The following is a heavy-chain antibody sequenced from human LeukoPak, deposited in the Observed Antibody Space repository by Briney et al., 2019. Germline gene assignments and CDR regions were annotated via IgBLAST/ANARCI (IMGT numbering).Heavy chain of an antibody. CDR1: GGSFSGSFSDYY. CDR2: IHHSGST. V-gene: IGHV4-34*01. Sequence: SETLSLTCAVYGGSFSGSFSDYYWTCIRQTPGKGLEWIGEIHHSGSTNYNPSLKSRVTISVDTSNNQFSLKLNSLTAGDTAVYYCATFRWGLGCEYWGQGTLATVSS. J-gene: IGHJ4*02. D-gene: IGHD3-16*01. CDR3: ATFRWGLGCEY.